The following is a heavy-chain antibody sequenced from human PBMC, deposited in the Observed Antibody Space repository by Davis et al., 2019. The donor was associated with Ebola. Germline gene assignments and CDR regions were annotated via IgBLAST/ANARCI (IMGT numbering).Heavy chain of an antibody. CDR3: ARPPVIYDSSGYYHY. CDR1: GFTFSSYG. Sequence: GESLKISCAASGFTFSSYGMHWVRQAPGKGLEWVAVIWYDGSNKYYADSVKGRFTISRDNSKNTLYLQMNSLRAEDTAVYYCARPPVIYDSSGYYHYWGQGTLVTVSS. D-gene: IGHD3-22*01. V-gene: IGHV3-33*01. J-gene: IGHJ4*02. CDR2: IWYDGSNK.